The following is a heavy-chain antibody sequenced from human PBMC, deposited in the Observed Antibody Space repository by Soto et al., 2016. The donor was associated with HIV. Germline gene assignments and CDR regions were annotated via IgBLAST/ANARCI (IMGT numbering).Heavy chain of an antibody. CDR2: IHGSGDTA. CDR3: AKDLGNTIGQTGD. Sequence: EVQLLESGGGLVQPGGSLRLSCTASGLIFNNYAMGWVRQAPGKGLEWVSSIHGSGDTAYYADSVKGRFIISRDNFRNTLFLQMNNLRVEDTATYYCAKDLGNTIGQTGDWGQGTLVIVSS. D-gene: IGHD1-1*01. V-gene: IGHV3-23*01. CDR1: GLIFNNYA. J-gene: IGHJ4*02.